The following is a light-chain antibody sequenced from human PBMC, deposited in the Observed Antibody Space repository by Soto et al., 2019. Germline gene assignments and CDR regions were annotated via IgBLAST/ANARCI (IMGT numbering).Light chain of an antibody. V-gene: IGKV1-5*01. J-gene: IGKJ1*01. CDR2: DVS. Sequence: DIQMTQSPSTLSSSIGDRVTITCRASHSLNGRLAWYRQRPGHAPDLLIYDVSTLETGVTSRFSGTGSETEFTLTISGLQPDDFATYYCQQYNYYSTFGPVTTGEIK. CDR1: HSLNGR. CDR3: QQYNYYST.